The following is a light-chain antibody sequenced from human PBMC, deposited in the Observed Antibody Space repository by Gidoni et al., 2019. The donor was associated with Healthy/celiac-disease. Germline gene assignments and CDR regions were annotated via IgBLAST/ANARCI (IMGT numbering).Light chain of an antibody. Sequence: IHMTQPPSSLSASVGDRVTITCRASQSISSYLNWYQQKPGKAPKLLIYAASSLQSGVPSRFSGSGYGTDFTLTISSLQPEDFATYYCQLGYSTPHTFGQGTKVEIK. CDR2: AAS. J-gene: IGKJ1*01. CDR1: QSISSY. V-gene: IGKV1-39*01. CDR3: QLGYSTPHT.